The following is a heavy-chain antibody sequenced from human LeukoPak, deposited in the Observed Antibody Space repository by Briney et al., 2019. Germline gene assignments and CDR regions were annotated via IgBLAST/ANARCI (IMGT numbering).Heavy chain of an antibody. CDR3: ASAGIAAAGTGLTDY. CDR2: IWYDGSNK. CDR1: GFTFSSYG. J-gene: IGHJ4*02. V-gene: IGHV3-33*01. D-gene: IGHD6-13*01. Sequence: GGSLRLSCAASGFTFSSYGMHRVRQAPGKGLEWVAVIWYDGSNKYYADSVKGRFTISRDNSKNTLYLQMNSLRAEDTAVYYCASAGIAAAGTGLTDYWGQGTLVTVSS.